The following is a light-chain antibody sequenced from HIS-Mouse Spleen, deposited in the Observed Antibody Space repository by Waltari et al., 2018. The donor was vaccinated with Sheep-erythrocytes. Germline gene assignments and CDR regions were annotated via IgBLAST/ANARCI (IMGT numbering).Light chain of an antibody. CDR1: SSVVGGNNY. CDR3: CSYAGSSTWV. Sequence: QSALTQPLSVSGSPGQSITISCTGTSSVVGGNNYFSWYQQHPGKAPKLMIYDVSKRPAGVSHRFSGSKSGNTASLTISGLQAEDEADYYCCSYAGSSTWVFGGGTKLTVL. CDR2: DVS. V-gene: IGLV2-11*01. J-gene: IGLJ3*02.